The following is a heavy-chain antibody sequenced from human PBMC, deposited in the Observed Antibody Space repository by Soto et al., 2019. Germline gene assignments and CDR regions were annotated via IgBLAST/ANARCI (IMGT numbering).Heavy chain of an antibody. CDR3: ARDRYGGTQRPYWYFYL. CDR1: GGTFSSYA. J-gene: IGHJ2*01. Sequence: QVQLVQSGAEVKKPGSSVKVSCKASGGTFSSYAISWVRQAPGQGLEWMGGIIPIFGTAHYAQKFQGRVTITADESTSTAYMELSSLRSEDTAVYYCARDRYGGTQRPYWYFYLWGRGTLVTVSS. D-gene: IGHD2-15*01. CDR2: IIPIFGTA. V-gene: IGHV1-69*01.